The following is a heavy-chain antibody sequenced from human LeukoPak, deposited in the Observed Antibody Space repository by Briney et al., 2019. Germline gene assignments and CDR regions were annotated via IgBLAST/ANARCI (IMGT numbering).Heavy chain of an antibody. D-gene: IGHD2-15*01. CDR1: GYTFTTYG. V-gene: IGHV1-18*01. CDR3: ARDSLDCSGGSCYSREYFQD. CDR2: ISAYNGNT. J-gene: IGHJ1*01. Sequence: ASVKVSCKASGYTFTTYGISWVRQAPGQGLEWMGWISAYNGNTNYSQKRQGRVTITTDTSTSTAYMELRSLRSDDTAVYYCARDSLDCSGGSCYSREYFQDWGQGTLVTVSS.